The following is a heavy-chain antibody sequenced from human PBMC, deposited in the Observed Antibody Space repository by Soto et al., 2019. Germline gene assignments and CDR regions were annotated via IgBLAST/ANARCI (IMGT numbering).Heavy chain of an antibody. Sequence: QDQLQESGPGLVKPSEILPLTCTVSGGSVTSANYYWSWIRQPPGKGLEWIGLVYNSGTTNYNPSLKSRVTISLDKSKSQFSLKLTSVTAADTAVYYCAREFAFWGQGILVTVSS. D-gene: IGHD3-3*02. CDR3: AREFAF. CDR2: VYNSGTT. V-gene: IGHV4-61*01. J-gene: IGHJ4*02. CDR1: GGSVTSANYY.